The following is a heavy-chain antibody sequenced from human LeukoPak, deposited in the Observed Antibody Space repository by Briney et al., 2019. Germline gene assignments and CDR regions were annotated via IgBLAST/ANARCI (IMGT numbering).Heavy chain of an antibody. V-gene: IGHV3-74*01. D-gene: IGHD1-1*01. J-gene: IGHJ4*02. Sequence: GGSLRLSCAASGFTFSSYWMHWVRQAPGKGLVWVSRINSDGSSTSYADSVKGRFTISRDDAKNTLYLQMNSLRAEDTAVYYCAREVQLERLAFGKEGSAFDYWGQGTLVTVSS. CDR1: GFTFSSYW. CDR2: INSDGSST. CDR3: AREVQLERLAFGKEGSAFDY.